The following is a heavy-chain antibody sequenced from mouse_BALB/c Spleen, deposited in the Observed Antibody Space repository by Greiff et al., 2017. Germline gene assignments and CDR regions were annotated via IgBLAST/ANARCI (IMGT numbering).Heavy chain of an antibody. CDR3: DSARVYYGYYDGVAY. D-gene: IGHD2-1*01. CDR1: GFSLTGYG. V-gene: IGHV2-9*02. J-gene: IGHJ3*01. Sequence: VQRQESGPGLVAPSPSLSITCTVSGFSLTGYGVHWVRQPPGKGLEWLGVIWAGGGTNYNSALMSRLSISKDNSKSQVFFKMNSMQTADAATYYYDSARVYYGYYDGVAYWGQGTLVTVSA. CDR2: IWAGGGT.